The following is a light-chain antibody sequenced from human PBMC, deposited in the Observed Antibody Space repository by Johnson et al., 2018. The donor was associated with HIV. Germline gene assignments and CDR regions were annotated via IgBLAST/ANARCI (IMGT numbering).Light chain of an antibody. CDR2: ENN. J-gene: IGLJ1*01. CDR1: SYNIGNNF. CDR3: GTWDSRRGV. V-gene: IGLV1-51*02. Sequence: QAVLTQPPSVSAAPGQKVTISCSGSSYNIGNNFVSWYQQLPGTAPKLLIYENNKRPSGIPDRFSGSKSGTSATLGITGLQTGDEADYYCGTWDSRRGVFGTGTKVTVL.